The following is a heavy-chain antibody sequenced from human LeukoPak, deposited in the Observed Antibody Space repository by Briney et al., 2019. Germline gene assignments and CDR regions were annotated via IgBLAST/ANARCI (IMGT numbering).Heavy chain of an antibody. CDR3: AKVGRIAAHLCDY. D-gene: IGHD6-13*01. Sequence: GGSLRLSCAASGFTFDDYTMHWVRQGPGKGLEWVSLISWDGSSTYYADSMKGRFSIPRDNSKDSLYVQMNSLRAEDTAVYYCAKVGRIAAHLCDYWGQGTLVTVSS. V-gene: IGHV3-43*01. CDR2: ISWDGSST. J-gene: IGHJ4*02. CDR1: GFTFDDYT.